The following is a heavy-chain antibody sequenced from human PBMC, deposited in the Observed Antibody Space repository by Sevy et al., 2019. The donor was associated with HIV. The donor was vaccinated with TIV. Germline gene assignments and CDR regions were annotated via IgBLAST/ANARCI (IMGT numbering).Heavy chain of an antibody. J-gene: IGHJ6*02. CDR2: RSYDGSNK. D-gene: IGHD3-22*01. CDR1: GFTFSSYA. V-gene: IGHV3-30-3*01. Sequence: GGSLRLSCAASGFTFSSYAMHWVRRAPDKGLEWVADRSYDGSNKDYADSVKGRFTISRDNSKNTLYLQMNSLRAEDTAVYYCARVRTYYYDMNSDYYGMDVWGQGTTVTVSS. CDR3: ARVRTYYYDMNSDYYGMDV.